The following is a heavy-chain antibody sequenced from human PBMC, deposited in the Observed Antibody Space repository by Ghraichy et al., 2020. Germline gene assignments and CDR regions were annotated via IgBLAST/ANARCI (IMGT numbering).Heavy chain of an antibody. Sequence: SETLSLTCAVYGGSFSGYYWSWIRQPPGKGLEWIGEINHSGSTNYNPSLKSRVTISVDTSKNQFSLKLSSVTAADTAVYYCASQTVTRTPHQNWFDPWGQGTLVTVSS. CDR2: INHSGST. J-gene: IGHJ5*02. D-gene: IGHD4-17*01. CDR3: ASQTVTRTPHQNWFDP. CDR1: GGSFSGYY. V-gene: IGHV4-34*01.